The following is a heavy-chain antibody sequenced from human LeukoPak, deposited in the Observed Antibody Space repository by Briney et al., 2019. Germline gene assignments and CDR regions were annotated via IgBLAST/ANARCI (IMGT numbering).Heavy chain of an antibody. D-gene: IGHD3-16*01. Sequence: GGSLRLSCAASGFTFSDYYMSWIRQAPGKGLEWVSYISSSGSTIYCADSVKGRFTISRDNAKNSLYLQMNSLRAEDTAAYYCARDGAPPYYYYYMDVWGKGTTVTVSS. V-gene: IGHV3-11*04. J-gene: IGHJ6*03. CDR3: ARDGAPPYYYYYMDV. CDR1: GFTFSDYY. CDR2: ISSSGSTI.